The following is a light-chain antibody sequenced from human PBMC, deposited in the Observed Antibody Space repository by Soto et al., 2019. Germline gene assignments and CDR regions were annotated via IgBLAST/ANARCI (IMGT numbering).Light chain of an antibody. V-gene: IGKV1-5*03. J-gene: IGKJ1*01. Sequence: DIQLTQSPSTLSASLGDRVTITCRASQTINSWLSCYQHKPEKAPKLLIYKTSSLDSGVPSRFSGSGSGTEFTLTISGLQADDFATYYCQQYDSYSGTFGQGTKVDIK. CDR2: KTS. CDR1: QTINSW. CDR3: QQYDSYSGT.